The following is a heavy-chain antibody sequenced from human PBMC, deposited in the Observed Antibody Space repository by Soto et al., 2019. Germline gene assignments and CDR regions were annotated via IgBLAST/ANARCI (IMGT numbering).Heavy chain of an antibody. D-gene: IGHD5-12*01. CDR1: GFIFSNYA. CDR3: VKGAEGYVVSSLDF. CDR2: ITSTGSST. Sequence: EVQLLESGGGFVQPGGSLRLSCAASGFIFSNYAMTWVRQAPGKALEWVSAITSTGSSTYYADSVRGRFTISRDNSKNPLYLRITSLSAEDPAVYYCVKGAEGYVVSSLDFLGQGTLVTVSS. J-gene: IGHJ4*02. V-gene: IGHV3-23*01.